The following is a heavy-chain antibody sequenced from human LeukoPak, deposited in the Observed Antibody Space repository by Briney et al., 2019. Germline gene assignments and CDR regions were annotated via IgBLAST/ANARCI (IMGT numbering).Heavy chain of an antibody. V-gene: IGHV4-39*01. CDR2: VFSSGST. Sequence: SETLSLTCSVSGGSISSSNYYWGWIRQPPGRRLEWIGCVFSSGSTYYNPSFESRLTLSIDTSKNQFSLKLTSVTAADTAVYFCARHEGGDFRWGQGTLVTVSS. CDR1: GGSISSSNYY. CDR3: ARHEGGDFR. J-gene: IGHJ4*01. D-gene: IGHD4-17*01.